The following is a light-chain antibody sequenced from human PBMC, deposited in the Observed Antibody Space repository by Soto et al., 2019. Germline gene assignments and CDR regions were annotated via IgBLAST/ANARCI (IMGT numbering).Light chain of an antibody. Sequence: QSALTQPPSVSGSPGQSVTISCTGTSSDVGSYNRVSWYQQPPGTAPKLMICQVSNRPSGVPDRFSGSKSGNTASLTISGLQAEDEADYYCSSYTSSGTWVFGGGTQLTDL. CDR1: SSDVGSYNR. V-gene: IGLV2-18*02. J-gene: IGLJ3*02. CDR2: QVS. CDR3: SSYTSSGTWV.